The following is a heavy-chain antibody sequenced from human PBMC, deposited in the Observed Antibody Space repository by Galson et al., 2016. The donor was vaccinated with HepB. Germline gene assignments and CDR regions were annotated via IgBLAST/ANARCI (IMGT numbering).Heavy chain of an antibody. V-gene: IGHV3-23*01. Sequence: SLRLSCAASGLSFGTYSMTWVRQPPGQGLEWVSSISAAGGTTYFADSVKGRFTISRDNSKNELYLQMTGLRAEDTALYYCAKGGVMTTPIDYWGQGTLVTVSA. CDR1: GLSFGTYS. CDR3: AKGGVMTTPIDY. D-gene: IGHD2-21*01. J-gene: IGHJ4*02. CDR2: ISAAGGTT.